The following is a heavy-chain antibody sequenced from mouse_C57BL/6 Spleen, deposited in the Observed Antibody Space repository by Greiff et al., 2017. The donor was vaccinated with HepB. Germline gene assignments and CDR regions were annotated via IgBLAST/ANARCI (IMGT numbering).Heavy chain of an antibody. D-gene: IGHD2-4*01. CDR3: ARDPAMITRAYWYFDV. CDR1: GFTFSSYA. CDR2: ISDGGSYT. Sequence: EVQRVESGGGLVKPGGSLKLSCAASGFTFSSYAMSWVRQTPEKRLEWVATISDGGSYTYYPDNVKGRFTISRDNAKNNLYLQMSHLKSEDTAMYYCARDPAMITRAYWYFDVWGTGTTVTVSS. J-gene: IGHJ1*03. V-gene: IGHV5-4*01.